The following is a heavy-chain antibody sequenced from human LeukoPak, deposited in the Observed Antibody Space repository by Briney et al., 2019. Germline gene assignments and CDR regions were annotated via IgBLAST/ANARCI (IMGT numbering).Heavy chain of an antibody. J-gene: IGHJ6*02. CDR1: GFTFSNYD. CDR2: IGTVGDT. D-gene: IGHD2/OR15-2a*01. V-gene: IGHV3-13*01. CDR3: LRDCNNIRCSGARMDV. Sequence: GESLRLSCAASGFTFSNYDMHWVRQATGKGLEWVSSIGTVGDTYYSDSVKGRFTISREIAKNSWYLQMSSLRAGDTAVYYCLRDCNNIRCSGARMDVWGQGTTVIVSS.